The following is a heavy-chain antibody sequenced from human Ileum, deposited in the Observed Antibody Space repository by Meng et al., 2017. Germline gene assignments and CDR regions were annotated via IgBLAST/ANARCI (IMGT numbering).Heavy chain of an antibody. D-gene: IGHD2-21*01. J-gene: IGHJ3*01. CDR3: ATLWWNGGRTFDS. CDR2: IGGGDGST. CDR1: GFSFNMIG. Sequence: ESLKISCAASGFSFNMIGLAWVRQAPGKGLEWVSTIGGGDGSTFYEDSVKGRFTISKDFSKNTLLLQMNSLTAADTAIYYCATLWWNGGRTFDSWGQGTMVTVSS. V-gene: IGHV3-23*01.